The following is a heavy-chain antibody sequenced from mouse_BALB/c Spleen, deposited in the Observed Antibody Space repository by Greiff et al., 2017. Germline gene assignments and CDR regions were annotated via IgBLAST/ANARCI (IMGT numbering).Heavy chain of an antibody. J-gene: IGHJ3*01. D-gene: IGHD2-1*01. Sequence: EVQLQQSGPELVKPGASVKISCKASGYTFTDYNMHWVKQSHGKSLEWIGYIYPYNGGTGYNQKFKSKATLTVDNSSSTAYMELRSLTSEDSAVYYCANGNYRFAYWGQGTLVTVSA. CDR3: ANGNYRFAY. V-gene: IGHV1S29*02. CDR1: GYTFTDYN. CDR2: IYPYNGGT.